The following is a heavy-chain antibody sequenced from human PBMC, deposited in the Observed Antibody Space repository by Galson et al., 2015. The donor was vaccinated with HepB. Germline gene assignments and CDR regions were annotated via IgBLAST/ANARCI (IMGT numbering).Heavy chain of an antibody. Sequence: QSGAEVKKPGESLKISCKASGGTFTSYAFSWVRQAPGQGLEWMGRIIPILGTANYAQKFQGRVTITADKSTSTAYMELSSLRSEDTAVYYCARDIIASGSYYDSEGILDYWGPGTLVTVSS. CDR1: GGTFTSYA. CDR2: IIPILGTA. J-gene: IGHJ4*02. CDR3: ARDIIASGSYYDSEGILDY. D-gene: IGHD3-10*01. V-gene: IGHV1-69*04.